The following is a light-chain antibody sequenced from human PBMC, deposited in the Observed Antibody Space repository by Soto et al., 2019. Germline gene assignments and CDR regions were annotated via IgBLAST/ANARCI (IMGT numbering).Light chain of an antibody. V-gene: IGKV3-20*01. CDR2: GAS. CDR3: QQYGSSPTWT. Sequence: EIVLTQSAVTLSLTPLERATLSCIASQSVSSSYLAWYQQKPGQAPRLLIYGASSRATGIPDRFSGSGSGTDFTLTISRLEPEDFAVYYCQQYGSSPTWTFGQGTKVDIK. CDR1: QSVSSSY. J-gene: IGKJ1*01.